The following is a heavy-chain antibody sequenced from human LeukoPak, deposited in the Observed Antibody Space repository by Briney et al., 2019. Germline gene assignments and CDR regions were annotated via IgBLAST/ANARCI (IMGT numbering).Heavy chain of an antibody. D-gene: IGHD2-2*01. CDR3: ARVVVVSWFDP. J-gene: IGHJ5*02. CDR1: GGSFSGYY. V-gene: IGHV4-34*01. CDR2: INHSRST. Sequence: PSETLSLTCAVYGGSFSGYYWSWIRQPPGKGLEWIGEINHSRSTNYNPSLKSRVTISVDTSKNQFSLKLSSVTAADTAVYYCARVVVVSWFDPWGQGTLVTVSS.